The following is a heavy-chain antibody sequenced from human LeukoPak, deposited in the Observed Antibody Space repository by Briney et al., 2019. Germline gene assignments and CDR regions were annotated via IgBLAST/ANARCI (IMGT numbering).Heavy chain of an antibody. V-gene: IGHV3-21*04. CDR2: ISSSSSYI. D-gene: IGHD2-2*01. CDR1: GFIFNSYS. J-gene: IGHJ4*02. Sequence: GGSLRLSCAASGFIFNSYSMTWVRQAPGKGLEWVSFISSSSSYIYYADSVKGRFTVSRDNAKNSLYLQMNSLRSDDTAVYYCARVATVSRTSEWHYWGQGTLVTVSS. CDR3: ARVATVSRTSEWHY.